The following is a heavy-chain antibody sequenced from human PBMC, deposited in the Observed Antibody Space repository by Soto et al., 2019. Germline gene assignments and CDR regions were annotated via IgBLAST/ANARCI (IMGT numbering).Heavy chain of an antibody. J-gene: IGHJ4*02. Sequence: QVQLVESGGGVVQPGRSLRLSCAASGFTFSSYGMHWVRQAPGKGLEWVAVISYDGSNKYYADSVKGRFTISRDNSKNTLYLQMNSLRAEDTAVYYCAKDLWLRYFDYWGQGTLVTVSS. CDR3: AKDLWLRYFDY. CDR1: GFTFSSYG. V-gene: IGHV3-30*18. CDR2: ISYDGSNK. D-gene: IGHD6-19*01.